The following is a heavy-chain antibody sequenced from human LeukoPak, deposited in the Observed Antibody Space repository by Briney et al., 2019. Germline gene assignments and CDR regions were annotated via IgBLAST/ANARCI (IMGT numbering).Heavy chain of an antibody. Sequence: GRSLRLSCAASGFTFSSYAMHWVRQAPGKGLEWVSSISSSGSYIYYADSVKGRFTISRDNAKNSLYLRMNSLRAEDTAVYYCARVVDYYDSSGYYDNAFDIWGQGTMVTVSS. CDR3: ARVVDYYDSSGYYDNAFDI. V-gene: IGHV3-21*01. D-gene: IGHD3-22*01. J-gene: IGHJ3*02. CDR2: ISSSGSYI. CDR1: GFTFSSYA.